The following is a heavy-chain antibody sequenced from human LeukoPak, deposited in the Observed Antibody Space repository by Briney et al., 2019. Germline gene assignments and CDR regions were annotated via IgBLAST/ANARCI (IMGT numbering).Heavy chain of an antibody. V-gene: IGHV3-23*01. D-gene: IGHD3-10*01. Sequence: GRSLRLSCAASGFTFSTYAMSWVRQAPGKGLEWVSAISGSGGSTYYADSVKGRFTISRDNSKNTLYLQMNSLRAEDTAVYYCAKAPLLWFGELNYWGQGTLVTVSS. CDR2: ISGSGGST. CDR1: GFTFSTYA. CDR3: AKAPLLWFGELNY. J-gene: IGHJ4*02.